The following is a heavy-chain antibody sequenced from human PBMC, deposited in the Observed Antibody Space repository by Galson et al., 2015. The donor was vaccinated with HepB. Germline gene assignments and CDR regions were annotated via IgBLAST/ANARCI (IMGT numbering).Heavy chain of an antibody. CDR3: ARDPNCSGGSCSLGGMDV. D-gene: IGHD2-15*01. V-gene: IGHV1-69*04. CDR2: IIPILGIA. Sequence: SVKVSCKASGGTFSSYTISWVRQAPGQGLEWMGRIIPILGIANYAQKFQGRVTITADKSTSTAYMELSSLRSEDTAVYYCARDPNCSGGSCSLGGMDVWGQGTTVTVSS. CDR1: GGTFSSYT. J-gene: IGHJ6*02.